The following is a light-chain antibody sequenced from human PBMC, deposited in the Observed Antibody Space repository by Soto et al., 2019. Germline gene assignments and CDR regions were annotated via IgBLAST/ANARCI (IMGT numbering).Light chain of an antibody. CDR2: AAS. CDR3: LQNHSLPPT. Sequence: DIQMTQSPSSLSASVGDGVTVTCRARQDIRNDLGWYQQKPGKAPKRLIYAASSLQSGVPSRFSGSGSETEFTLTISSLQPEDSATYYCLQNHSLPPTFGQGTKVEIK. V-gene: IGKV1-17*01. J-gene: IGKJ1*01. CDR1: QDIRND.